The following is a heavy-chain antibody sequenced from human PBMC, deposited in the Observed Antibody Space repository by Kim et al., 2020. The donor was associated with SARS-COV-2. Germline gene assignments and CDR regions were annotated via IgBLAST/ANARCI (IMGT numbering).Heavy chain of an antibody. Sequence: SETLSLTCAVYGGSFSGYYWSWIRQPPGKGLEWIGEINHSGSTNYNPSLKSRVTISVDTSKNQFSLKLSSVTAADTAVYYCARNRDSSGYFDYWGKGTLV. V-gene: IGHV4-34*01. D-gene: IGHD3-22*01. CDR1: GGSFSGYY. CDR2: INHSGST. J-gene: IGHJ4*02. CDR3: ARNRDSSGYFDY.